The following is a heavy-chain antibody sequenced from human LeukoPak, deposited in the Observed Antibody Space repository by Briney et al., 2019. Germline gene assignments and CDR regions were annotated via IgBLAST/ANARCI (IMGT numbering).Heavy chain of an antibody. CDR2: ISSSSSYI. Sequence: GSLRLSCAASGFTFSSYSMNWVRQAPGKGLEWVSSISSSSSYIYYADSVKGRFTISRDNAKNSLYLRMNSLRAEDTAVYYCAKDPLTIFGVVRDFDYWGQGTLVTVSS. CDR3: AKDPLTIFGVVRDFDY. J-gene: IGHJ4*02. V-gene: IGHV3-21*01. D-gene: IGHD3-3*01. CDR1: GFTFSSYS.